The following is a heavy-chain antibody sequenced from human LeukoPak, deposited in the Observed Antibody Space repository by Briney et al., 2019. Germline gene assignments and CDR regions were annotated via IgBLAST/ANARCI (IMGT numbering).Heavy chain of an antibody. D-gene: IGHD6-19*01. V-gene: IGHV1-8*03. CDR1: GYTFTSYD. CDR3: ARDGPSGVRQWLPRGVYFDY. J-gene: IGHJ4*02. CDR2: MNPNSGNT. Sequence: ASVKVSCKASGYTFTSYDINWVRQATGQGLEWMGWMNPNSGNTGYAQKFQGRVTITRNISISTTYMELSSLRFEDTAVYYCARDGPSGVRQWLPRGVYFDYWGQGTLVTVSS.